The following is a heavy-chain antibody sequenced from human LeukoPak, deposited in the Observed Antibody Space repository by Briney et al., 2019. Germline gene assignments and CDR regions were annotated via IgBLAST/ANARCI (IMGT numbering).Heavy chain of an antibody. Sequence: ASVKVSCKASGYTFTSYGISWVRQAPGQGLEWMGWISAYNGNTNYAQKLQGRVTMTTDTSTSTAYMELRSLRSDDTAAYYCARDRYCSSTSCSNWFDPWGQGTLVTVSS. CDR2: ISAYNGNT. J-gene: IGHJ5*02. D-gene: IGHD2-2*01. V-gene: IGHV1-18*01. CDR1: GYTFTSYG. CDR3: ARDRYCSSTSCSNWFDP.